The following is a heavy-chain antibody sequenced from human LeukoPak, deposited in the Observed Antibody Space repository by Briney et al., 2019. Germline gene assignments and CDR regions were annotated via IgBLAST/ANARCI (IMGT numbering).Heavy chain of an antibody. J-gene: IGHJ4*02. CDR2: IIPIFGTA. CDR1: GGTFSSYA. Sequence: SVKVSCKASGGTFSSYAISWVRQAPGQGLEWMGGIIPIFGTANYAQKFQGRVTITADESTSTAYMELSSLRSEDTAVYYCARVAPYDILTGYYPFDYWGQGTLVTVSS. D-gene: IGHD3-9*01. V-gene: IGHV1-69*13. CDR3: ARVAPYDILTGYYPFDY.